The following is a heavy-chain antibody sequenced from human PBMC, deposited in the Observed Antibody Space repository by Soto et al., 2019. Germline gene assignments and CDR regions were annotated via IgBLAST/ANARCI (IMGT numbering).Heavy chain of an antibody. V-gene: IGHV4-38-2*01. D-gene: IGHD6-13*01. CDR1: GYSISSGYY. CDR2: IYHSGST. CDR3: ARGLSAGTFDY. J-gene: IGHJ4*02. Sequence: SETLSLTCAVSGYSISSGYYWGCIRQPPGKGLEWIGTIYHSGSTYYNPSLKSRVTISVDTSKNQFSLKLSSVTAADTAVFYCARGLSAGTFDYWGQGTLVTVSS.